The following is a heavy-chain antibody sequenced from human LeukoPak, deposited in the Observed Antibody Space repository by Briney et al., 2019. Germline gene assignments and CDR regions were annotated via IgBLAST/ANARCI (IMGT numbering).Heavy chain of an antibody. CDR3: ARSGNYSSYYMDV. J-gene: IGHJ6*03. D-gene: IGHD6-25*01. CDR2: ISHNGNTF. CDR1: GFIVTSDD. V-gene: IGHV3-11*01. Sequence: GGSLRLSCAASGFIVTSDDMNWIRLAPGKGPEWVSYISHNGNTFYYAHSVMGRFTVSRDNAKNSLLLQMNSLRAEDTAVYYCARSGNYSSYYMDVWGKGTTVTISS.